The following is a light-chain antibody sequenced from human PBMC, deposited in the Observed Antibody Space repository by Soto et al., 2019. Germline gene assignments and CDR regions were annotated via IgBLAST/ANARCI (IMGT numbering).Light chain of an antibody. Sequence: QSALTQPASVSGSPGQSITISCTGTSSDVGNYKYVSWYQQHPGKAPKLMIYEVSNRPSGVSNRFSGSKSSNTASLTISGLQAEDETDYYCFSYTSSGTYVFGTGTKGTVL. V-gene: IGLV2-14*01. J-gene: IGLJ1*01. CDR1: SSDVGNYKY. CDR2: EVS. CDR3: FSYTSSGTYV.